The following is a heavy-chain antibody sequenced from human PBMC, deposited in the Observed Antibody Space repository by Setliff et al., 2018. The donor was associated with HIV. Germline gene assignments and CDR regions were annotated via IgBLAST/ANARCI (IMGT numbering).Heavy chain of an antibody. CDR3: AREVVGATERYYFDY. CDR1: GFTFSDYY. Sequence: GGSLRLSCAASGFTFSDYYMSWIRQAPGKGLEWVSYISSSGSTIYYADSVKGRSTISRDNAKNSLYLQMNSLRAEDTAVYYCAREVVGATERYYFDYWGQGTLVTVSS. CDR2: ISSSGSTI. D-gene: IGHD1-26*01. J-gene: IGHJ4*02. V-gene: IGHV3-11*01.